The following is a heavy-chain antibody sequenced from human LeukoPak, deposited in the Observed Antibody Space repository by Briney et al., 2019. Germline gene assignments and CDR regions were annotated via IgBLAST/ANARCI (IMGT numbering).Heavy chain of an antibody. CDR1: GVTLSPYG. J-gene: IGHJ4*02. Sequence: PGGSLRLSCAASGVTLSPYGMHWVRQAPGKGLEWVSSISSSSSYIYYADSVKGRFTISRDNAKNSLYLQMNSLRADDTAVYYCATDLTGPEDYWGQGTLVTVSS. CDR2: ISSSSSYI. CDR3: ATDLTGPEDY. V-gene: IGHV3-21*01.